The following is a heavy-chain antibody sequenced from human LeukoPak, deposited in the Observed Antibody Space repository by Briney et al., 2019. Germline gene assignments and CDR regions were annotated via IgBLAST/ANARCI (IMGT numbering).Heavy chain of an antibody. CDR3: ARDNYGIGDY. J-gene: IGHJ4*02. V-gene: IGHV1-2*02. CDR2: VNPNSGGT. Sequence: ASVKVSCKAPGYTFTGHYIHWVRQAPGQGLEWMGWVNPNSGGTNYAQKLQGRVTMTRDTSITTAYMDLSSLRSDDTAVYYCARDNYGIGDYWGQGTLVTVSS. D-gene: IGHD4-11*01. CDR1: GYTFTGHY.